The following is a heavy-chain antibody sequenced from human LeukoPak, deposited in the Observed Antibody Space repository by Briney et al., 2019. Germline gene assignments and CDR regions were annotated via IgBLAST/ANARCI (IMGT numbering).Heavy chain of an antibody. Sequence: SGPTLVNPTQTLTLTCTFSGFSLSTRGVGVGWVRQPPGKALEWLALIYWNDDKRYSPFLKSRLTITKDTSKNKVVLTMTNMDPVDTATYYCAHTESAGDLDYWGQGILVTVSS. CDR1: GFSLSTRGVG. V-gene: IGHV2-5*01. CDR2: IYWNDDK. D-gene: IGHD4-17*01. CDR3: AHTESAGDLDY. J-gene: IGHJ4*02.